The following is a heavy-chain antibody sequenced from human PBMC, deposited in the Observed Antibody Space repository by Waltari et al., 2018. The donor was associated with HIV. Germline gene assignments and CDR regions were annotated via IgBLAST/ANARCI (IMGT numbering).Heavy chain of an antibody. D-gene: IGHD4-4*01. CDR2: IHYNGRT. J-gene: IGHJ4*02. CDR1: GSSITSGYY. CDR3: ARDWGVTTGPFDF. V-gene: IGHV4-38-2*02. Sequence: QVQLQESGPGLVQTLETLSLTCAVSGSSITSGYYWAWIRQSPGKGLAWIATIHYNGRTDYNPSLGGRVLVSLDPSKNQFSLKMRYVTVADTAIYYCARDWGVTTGPFDFWGQGTQVTVSS.